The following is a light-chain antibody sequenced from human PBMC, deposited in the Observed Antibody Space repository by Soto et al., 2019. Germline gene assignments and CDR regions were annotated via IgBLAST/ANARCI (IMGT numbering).Light chain of an antibody. CDR1: QSVGSY. V-gene: IGKV3-11*01. J-gene: IGKJ3*01. CDR3: QQRTNWLFT. Sequence: ETVLTQSPATLSLSPGERATLSCRASQSVGSYLAWYQQKPGQAPRLLIYATSNRATGIPGRFSGSGSGTDFTLTISSLEPEDFAVYYCQQRTNWLFTFGPGTKVDIK. CDR2: ATS.